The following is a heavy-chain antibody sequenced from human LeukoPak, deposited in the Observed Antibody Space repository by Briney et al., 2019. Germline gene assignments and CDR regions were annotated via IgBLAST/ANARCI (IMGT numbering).Heavy chain of an antibody. V-gene: IGHV3-30*02. CDR3: GKHDSASDY. CDR2: TRSDGSDK. D-gene: IGHD1-26*01. CDR1: GFTFPDYW. Sequence: GGSLRLSCAASGFTFPDYWMSWVRQAPGKGLEWVAFTRSDGSDKYYRDSVKGRFTISRDNSKNTLYLQMNSLRAEDTAVYYCGKHDSASDYWGQGTLVTVSS. J-gene: IGHJ4*02.